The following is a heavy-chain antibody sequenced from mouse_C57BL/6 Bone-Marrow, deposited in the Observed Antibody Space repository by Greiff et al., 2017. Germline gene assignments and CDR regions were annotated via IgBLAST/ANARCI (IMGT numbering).Heavy chain of an antibody. CDR1: GYTFTDYN. CDR3: ARSRFPSDDYDGFAY. CDR2: INPNNGGT. J-gene: IGHJ3*01. Sequence: EVKLEESGPELVKPGASVKIPCKASGYTFTDYNMDWVKQSHGKSLEWIGDINPNNGGTIYNQKFKGKATLTVDKSSSTAYMELRSLTSEDTAVXYCARSRFPSDDYDGFAYWGQGTLVTVSA. D-gene: IGHD2-4*01. V-gene: IGHV1-18*01.